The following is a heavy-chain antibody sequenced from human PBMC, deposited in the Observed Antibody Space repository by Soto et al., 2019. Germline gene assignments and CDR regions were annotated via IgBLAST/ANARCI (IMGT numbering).Heavy chain of an antibody. Sequence: SETLSLTCTVSGGSISSYYWSWIRQPPGKGLEWIGYIYDSGSTYYNSSLKSRVTISVDTSKNQFSLKLSSVTAADTAVYYCARRGGVGATTYDYWGQGTLVTVSS. J-gene: IGHJ4*02. CDR3: ARRGGVGATTYDY. CDR2: IYDSGST. V-gene: IGHV4-59*08. D-gene: IGHD1-26*01. CDR1: GGSISSYY.